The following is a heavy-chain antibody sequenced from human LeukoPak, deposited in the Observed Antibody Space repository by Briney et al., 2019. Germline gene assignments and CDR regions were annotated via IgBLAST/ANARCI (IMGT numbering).Heavy chain of an antibody. CDR2: IYYSGST. J-gene: IGHJ5*02. Sequence: SETLSLTCTVSGGSISSSSYYWGWIRQPPGKGLEWIGSIYYSGSTYYNPSLKSRVTISVDTSKNQFSLKLSSVTAADTAVYYCARGLSVAGTDWFDPWGQGTLVTVSS. CDR1: GGSISSSSYY. V-gene: IGHV4-39*01. CDR3: ARGLSVAGTDWFDP. D-gene: IGHD6-19*01.